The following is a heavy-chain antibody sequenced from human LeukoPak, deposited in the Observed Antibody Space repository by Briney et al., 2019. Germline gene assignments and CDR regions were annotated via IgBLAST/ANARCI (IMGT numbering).Heavy chain of an antibody. V-gene: IGHV3-23*01. CDR2: ISGSGGST. J-gene: IGHJ6*03. D-gene: IGHD6-13*01. CDR1: GFTFSSYA. CDR3: AEKSWYLYHYYYYMDV. Sequence: GGSLRLSCAASGFTFSSYAMSWVRQAPGKGLEWVSAISGSGGSTHYADSVKGRFTISRDNSKNTLYLQMNSLRAEDTAVYYCAEKSWYLYHYYYYMDVWGKGTTVTVSS.